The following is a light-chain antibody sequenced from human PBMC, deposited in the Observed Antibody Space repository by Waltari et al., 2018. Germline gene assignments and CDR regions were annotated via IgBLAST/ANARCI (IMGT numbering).Light chain of an antibody. CDR2: AAS. J-gene: IGKJ1*01. CDR3: QLYESLPWT. V-gene: IGKV1-9*01. Sequence: IQLTQSPSSLPAFVGDRVTLTCLASQGISKYLAWYQQKPGKAPKLLIYAASNLQSGIPDRFSGSGSGTDFTLTISRLQPEDFAVYYCQLYESLPWTFGQGTKVEIK. CDR1: QGISKY.